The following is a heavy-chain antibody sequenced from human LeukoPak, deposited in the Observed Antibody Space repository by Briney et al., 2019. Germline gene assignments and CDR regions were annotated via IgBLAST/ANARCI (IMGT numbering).Heavy chain of an antibody. J-gene: IGHJ4*02. V-gene: IGHV3-9*01. CDR1: GFTFDDYA. Sequence: GGSLRLSCAASGFTFDDYAMHWVRQPPGKGLEWVSGISWNSGSIGYADSVKGRFTISRDNAKNSLYLQMNSLRAEDTALYYCAKDSGYSGYGYFDYWGQGTLVTVSS. CDR2: ISWNSGSI. D-gene: IGHD5-12*01. CDR3: AKDSGYSGYGYFDY.